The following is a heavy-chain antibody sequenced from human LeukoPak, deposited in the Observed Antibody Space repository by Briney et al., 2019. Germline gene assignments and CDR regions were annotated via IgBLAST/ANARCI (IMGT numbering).Heavy chain of an antibody. D-gene: IGHD3-22*01. J-gene: IGHJ3*02. CDR1: GFTFSTSG. CDR2: VSYDGNNQ. V-gene: IGHV3-33*05. CDR3: ATYYYDSSGYYPDAFDI. Sequence: GGSLRLSCAASGFTFSTSGMHWVSQAPGKALEWVAVVSYDGNNQYYADSVKGRFTISRDNSKNTLYLQLNSLRAEDTAVYYCATYYYDSSGYYPDAFDIWGQGTMVTVSS.